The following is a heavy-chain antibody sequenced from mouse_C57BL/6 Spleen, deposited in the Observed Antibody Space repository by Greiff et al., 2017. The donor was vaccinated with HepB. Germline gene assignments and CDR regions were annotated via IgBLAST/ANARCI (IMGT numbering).Heavy chain of an antibody. J-gene: IGHJ3*01. D-gene: IGHD1-1*01. CDR2: IDPSDSYT. V-gene: IGHV1-69*01. CDR1: GYTFTSYW. CDR3: ARSYYGSSYGAY. Sequence: VQLQQPGAELVMPGASVKLSCKASGYTFTSYWMHWVKQRPGQGLEWIGEIDPSDSYTNYNQKFKGKSTLTVDKSSSTAYMQLSSLTSEDSAVYYCARSYYGSSYGAYWGQGTLVTVSA.